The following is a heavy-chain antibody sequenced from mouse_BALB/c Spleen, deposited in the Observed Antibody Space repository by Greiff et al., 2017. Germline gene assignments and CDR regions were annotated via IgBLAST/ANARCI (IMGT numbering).Heavy chain of an antibody. CDR3: SSLLRLRFPFAY. CDR2: IDPSDSYT. CDR1: GYTFTSYW. J-gene: IGHJ3*01. V-gene: IGHV1-69*02. D-gene: IGHD1-2*01. Sequence: QVQLQQPGAELVKPGASVKLSCKASGYTFTSYWMHWVKQRPGQGLEWIGEIDPSDSYTNYNQKFKGKATLTVDKSSSTAYMQLSSLTSEDSAVYYCSSLLRLRFPFAYWGQGTLVTVSA.